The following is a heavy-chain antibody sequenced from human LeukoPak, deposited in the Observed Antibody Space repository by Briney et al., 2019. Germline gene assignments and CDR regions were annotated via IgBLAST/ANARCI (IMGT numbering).Heavy chain of an antibody. D-gene: IGHD3-3*01. Sequence: ASVKVSCKASGYTFTGYYMHWVRQAPGQGLEWMGRINPNSGGTNYAQKFQGRVTMTRDTSISTAYMELGRLRSDDTAAYYCARGYYDFWSGPGDYWGQGTLVTVSS. J-gene: IGHJ4*02. CDR3: ARGYYDFWSGPGDY. CDR2: INPNSGGT. V-gene: IGHV1-2*06. CDR1: GYTFTGYY.